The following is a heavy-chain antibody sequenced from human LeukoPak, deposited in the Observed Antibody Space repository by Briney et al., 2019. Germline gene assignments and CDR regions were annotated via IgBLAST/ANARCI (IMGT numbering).Heavy chain of an antibody. Sequence: ASVKVSCKASGYTFTGYYMHWVRQAPGQGLEWMGWINPNSGGTHYAQKFQGRVTMTRDTSISTAYMELSRLRSDDTAVYYCARAGYYGSGSYYPWGQGTLVTVSS. V-gene: IGHV1-2*02. CDR2: INPNSGGT. D-gene: IGHD3-10*01. CDR1: GYTFTGYY. J-gene: IGHJ5*02. CDR3: ARAGYYGSGSYYP.